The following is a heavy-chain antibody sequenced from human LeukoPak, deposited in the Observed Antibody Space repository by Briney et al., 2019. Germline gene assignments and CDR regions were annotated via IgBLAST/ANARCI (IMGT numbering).Heavy chain of an antibody. D-gene: IGHD5-12*01. J-gene: IGHJ4*02. CDR2: IKEDGSEK. CDR3: ARSDRGYSGYAF. V-gene: IGHV3-7*01. CDR1: GFTFSSYW. Sequence: GGSLRLSCAASGFTFSSYWMNWVRQAPGKGLEWVANIKEDGSEKYYVDSVKGRFTVSRDNAQNSLYLQMNSLTAEDTAVYYCARSDRGYSGYAFWGQGTLVTVSS.